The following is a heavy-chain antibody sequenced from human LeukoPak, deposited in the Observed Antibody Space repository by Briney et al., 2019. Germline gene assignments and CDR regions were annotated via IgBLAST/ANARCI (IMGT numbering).Heavy chain of an antibody. V-gene: IGHV3-30*04. CDR3: AKSLRTRIYYFDY. CDR1: GFTFSSYA. CDR2: KAFDGSDE. Sequence: GGSLRLSCEASGFTFSSYAMHWVRQAPGKGLEWVAVKAFDGSDEYYADSVKGRFTISRDNSKNTLYLQMNSLRGEDTAVYYCAKSLRTRIYYFDYWGQGTLVTVSS. D-gene: IGHD1-7*01. J-gene: IGHJ4*02.